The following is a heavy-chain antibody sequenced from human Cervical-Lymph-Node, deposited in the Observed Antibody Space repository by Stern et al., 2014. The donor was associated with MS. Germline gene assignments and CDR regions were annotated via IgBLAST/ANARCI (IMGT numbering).Heavy chain of an antibody. D-gene: IGHD2-8*01. CDR3: VREDGDFDY. Sequence: MQLVESGGGVVQPGGSLRLSCAASGFTFSSHVMHWVRQAPGKGLEWLAVIWHDENNNADADSVKGRFTISRDNSNNTLSLQMNSLRAEDTAVYYCVREDGDFDYWGQGTLVTVSS. J-gene: IGHJ4*02. CDR2: IWHDENNN. CDR1: GFTFSSHV. V-gene: IGHV3-30-3*01.